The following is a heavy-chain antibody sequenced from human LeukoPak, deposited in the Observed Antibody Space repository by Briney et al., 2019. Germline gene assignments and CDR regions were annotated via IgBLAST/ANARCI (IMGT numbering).Heavy chain of an antibody. CDR3: ARGRVAVTLDAFDI. D-gene: IGHD3-22*01. CDR1: GYTFASYD. V-gene: IGHV1-8*01. CDR2: MNPNSGNT. Sequence: ASVKVSCKASGYTFASYDINWVRQATGQGLEWMGWMNPNSGNTGYAQKFQGRVTMTRNTSISTAYMELSSLRSEDTAVYYCARGRVAVTLDAFDIWGQGTMVTVSS. J-gene: IGHJ3*02.